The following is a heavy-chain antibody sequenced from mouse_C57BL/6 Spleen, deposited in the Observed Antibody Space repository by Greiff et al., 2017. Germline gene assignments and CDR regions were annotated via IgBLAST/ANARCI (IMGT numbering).Heavy chain of an antibody. CDR1: GYTFTGYW. Sequence: QVQLQQSGAELMKPGASVKLSCKATGYTFTGYWIEWVKQRPGHGLEWIGEILPGSGSTNYNEKFKGKATFTADTSSNTAYMQISSLTTEDSAIYSCAKLTDNYGYWGQGTTLTVSS. CDR3: AKLTDNYGY. J-gene: IGHJ2*01. D-gene: IGHD4-1*01. CDR2: ILPGSGST. V-gene: IGHV1-9*01.